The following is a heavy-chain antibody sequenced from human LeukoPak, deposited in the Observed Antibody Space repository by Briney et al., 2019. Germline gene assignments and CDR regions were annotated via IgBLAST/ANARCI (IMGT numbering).Heavy chain of an antibody. CDR1: GYTFTGYY. D-gene: IGHD3-10*01. J-gene: IGHJ4*02. CDR3: ARDRITMVRGLHIPPFDY. Sequence: GASVKVSCKASGYTFTGYYMHWVRQAPGQRLEWMGWINAGNGNTKYSQKFQGRVTITRDTSASTAYMELSSLRSEDTAVYYCARDRITMVRGLHIPPFDYWGQGTLVTVSS. V-gene: IGHV1-3*01. CDR2: INAGNGNT.